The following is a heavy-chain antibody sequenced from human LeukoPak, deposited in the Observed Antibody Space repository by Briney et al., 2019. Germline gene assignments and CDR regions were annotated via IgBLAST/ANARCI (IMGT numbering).Heavy chain of an antibody. V-gene: IGHV3-21*01. Sequence: GGSLRLSCAASRFSFSTSTMNWVRQAPGKGLEWVSSISSSGKTMYYANSVKGRFTISRDSAKNSLYLQMTSLRAEDTAVYYCVRGDSRDYWGQGTLLTVSS. D-gene: IGHD6-13*01. CDR2: ISSSGKTM. CDR1: RFSFSTST. CDR3: VRGDSRDY. J-gene: IGHJ4*02.